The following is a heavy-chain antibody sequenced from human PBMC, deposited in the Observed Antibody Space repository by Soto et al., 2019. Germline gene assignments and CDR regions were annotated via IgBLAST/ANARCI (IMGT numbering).Heavy chain of an antibody. CDR1: GGTFSSYT. D-gene: IGHD5-12*01. CDR2: IIPIFGTA. J-gene: IGHJ2*01. V-gene: IGHV1-69*12. Sequence: QVQLVQSGAEVKKPGSSVTVSCKASGGTFSSYTISWMPQAPRQGLEWMGGIIPIFGTANYAQKFQGRVTITADESTSTAYMELSSLRSEDTAVYYCARGNHRWLQLWYFDLWGRGTLVTVSS. CDR3: ARGNHRWLQLWYFDL.